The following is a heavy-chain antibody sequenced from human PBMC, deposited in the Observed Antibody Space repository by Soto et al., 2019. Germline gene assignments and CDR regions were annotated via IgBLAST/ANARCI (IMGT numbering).Heavy chain of an antibody. D-gene: IGHD6-19*01. J-gene: IGHJ5*02. CDR2: INHSGST. Sequence: SETLSLTCAVYGGSFSGYYWSWIRQPPGKGLEWIGEINHSGSTNYNPSLKSRVTISVDTSKNQFSLKLSSVTAADTAVYYCARGRGQVVSSGWDNNRFDPWGQGTLVTVSS. V-gene: IGHV4-34*01. CDR1: GGSFSGYY. CDR3: ARGRGQVVSSGWDNNRFDP.